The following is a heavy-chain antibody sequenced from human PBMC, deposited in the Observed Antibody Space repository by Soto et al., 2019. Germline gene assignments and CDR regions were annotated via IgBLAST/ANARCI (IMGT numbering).Heavy chain of an antibody. CDR3: ARDLSSVVPNYYGMDV. V-gene: IGHV3-30-3*01. CDR1: GFTFSNYA. J-gene: IGHJ6*02. Sequence: QVQLVESGGGVVQPGRSLRLSCAASGFTFSNYAMYWVRQAPGKGLEWVAVIAYDGSNKYYGDSVKGRFTISRDNSKNTLYLQMNSLRAEDTAVYYCARDLSSVVPNYYGMDVWGQGTTVTVSS. D-gene: IGHD3-10*02. CDR2: IAYDGSNK.